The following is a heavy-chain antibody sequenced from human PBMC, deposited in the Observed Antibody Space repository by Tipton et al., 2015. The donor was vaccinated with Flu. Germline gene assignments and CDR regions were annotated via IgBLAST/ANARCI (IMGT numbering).Heavy chain of an antibody. D-gene: IGHD1-7*01. J-gene: IGHJ4*02. Sequence: SLRLSCAASGFTFSSYSMNWVRQAPGKGLEWVSSISSSNSYIYYADSVKGRFTISRDNAKNSLYLQMNSPRAGDTAVYYCARGPRELHFDFWGQGTLVTVSS. V-gene: IGHV3-21*01. CDR1: GFTFSSYS. CDR3: ARGPRELHFDF. CDR2: ISSSNSYI.